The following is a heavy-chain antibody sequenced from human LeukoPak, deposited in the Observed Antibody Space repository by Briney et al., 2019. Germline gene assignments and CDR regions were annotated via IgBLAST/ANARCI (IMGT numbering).Heavy chain of an antibody. J-gene: IGHJ4*02. V-gene: IGHV3-13*01. CDR2: IGTAGDT. CDR3: ARASSGSYFDY. Sequence: GGSLRLSCAASGFTFSSYDMHWVRQATGKGLEWVSAIGTAGDTYYPGSVKGRFTISRENAKNSLCLQMNSLRAGDTAVYYCARASSGSYFDYWGQGTLVTVSS. CDR1: GFTFSSYD.